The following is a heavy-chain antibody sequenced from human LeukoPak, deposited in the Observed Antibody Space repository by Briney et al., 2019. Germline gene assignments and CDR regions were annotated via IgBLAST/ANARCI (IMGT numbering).Heavy chain of an antibody. CDR3: ASRGSSSYYSIDH. CDR1: GTTFSSYA. J-gene: IGHJ4*02. Sequence: SVKVSCKASGTTFSSYALTWVRQAPGQGLEWLGRIIPMMGTASYSDKYKGRISISADESTGTAHMELSNLRLEDTAVFYCASRGSSSYYSIDHWGQGTLITVSS. CDR2: IIPMMGTA. D-gene: IGHD3-22*01. V-gene: IGHV1-69*11.